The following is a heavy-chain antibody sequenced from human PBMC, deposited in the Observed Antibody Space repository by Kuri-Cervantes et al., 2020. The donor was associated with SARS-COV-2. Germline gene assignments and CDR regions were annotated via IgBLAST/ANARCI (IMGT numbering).Heavy chain of an antibody. J-gene: IGHJ4*02. CDR1: GGSFSSYY. D-gene: IGHD3-16*01. CDR3: ARGGGYDYPHY. V-gene: IGHV4-59*01. Sequence: ESLKISCAVYGGSFSSYYWSWIRQPPGKGLEWIGYIYYSGSTKYNPSLKSRVTISLNTSKNQFSLKLSSVTAAVTAVYYCARGGGYDYPHYWGQGTLVTVSS. CDR2: IYYSGST.